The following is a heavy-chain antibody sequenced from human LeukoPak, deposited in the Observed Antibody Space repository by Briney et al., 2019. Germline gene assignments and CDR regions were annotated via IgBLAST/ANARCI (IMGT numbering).Heavy chain of an antibody. Sequence: ASVKVSCKVSGDTLSELTMHWVRQAPGKGLEWMGWISAYNGNTNYAQKLQGRVTMTTDTSTSTAYMELRSLRSDDTAVYYCARGALTYDYWGQGTLVTVSS. J-gene: IGHJ4*02. CDR2: ISAYNGNT. CDR1: GDTLSELT. V-gene: IGHV1-18*01. CDR3: ARGALTYDY. D-gene: IGHD3-9*01.